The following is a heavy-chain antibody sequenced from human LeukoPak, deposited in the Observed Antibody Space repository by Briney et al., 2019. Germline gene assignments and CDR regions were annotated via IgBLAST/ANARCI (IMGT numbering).Heavy chain of an antibody. V-gene: IGHV3-21*01. CDR2: ISSSSSYI. CDR3: ARALYDSSGYYWFDP. CDR1: GFTFSSYS. Sequence: GGSLRLSCAASGFTFSSYSMNWVRQAPGKGLEWVSSISSSSSYIYYADLVKGRFTISRDNAKNSLYLQMNSLRAEDTAMYYCARALYDSSGYYWFDPWGQGTLVTVSS. J-gene: IGHJ5*02. D-gene: IGHD3-22*01.